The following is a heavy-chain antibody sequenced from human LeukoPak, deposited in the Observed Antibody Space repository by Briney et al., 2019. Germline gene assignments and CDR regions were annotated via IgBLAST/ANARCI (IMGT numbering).Heavy chain of an antibody. Sequence: SETLSLTCTVSGGSISNYYWTWIRQSPGKGLEWLGFVYYSGSTNYNPSLKSRVTISLDTSKNQFSLKLSSVTAADTAVYYCARRVAAKPKYCFDYWGQGILVTVSS. CDR2: VYYSGST. V-gene: IGHV4-59*08. CDR1: GGSISNYY. CDR3: ARRVAAKPKYCFDY. J-gene: IGHJ4*02. D-gene: IGHD6-19*01.